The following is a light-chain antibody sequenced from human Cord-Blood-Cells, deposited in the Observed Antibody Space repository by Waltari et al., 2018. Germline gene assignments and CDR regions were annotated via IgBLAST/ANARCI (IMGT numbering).Light chain of an antibody. V-gene: IGKV1-5*01. CDR2: DAS. Sequence: DIQITQSPSTLSASVGDRVTLTCRASQSISSWLSWYQQKPGKAPKLLTYDASSLESGVPSRFSGSGSGTEFTLTISSLQPDDFATYYCQQYNSYSWTFGQGTKVEIK. CDR3: QQYNSYSWT. CDR1: QSISSW. J-gene: IGKJ1*01.